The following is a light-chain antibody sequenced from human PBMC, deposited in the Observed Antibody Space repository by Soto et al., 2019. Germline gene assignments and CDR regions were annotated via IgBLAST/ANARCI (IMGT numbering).Light chain of an antibody. J-gene: IGKJ1*01. CDR2: AAS. Sequence: DIQMTQSPSSLSASVGDRVTVTCRASQSISTYLNWYQQKPGTAPKLLIYAASSSQSGVPSRFSGSGSGTDITLAISSLQPEDFATYYSQQSSSTPPTFGQGTKVEIK. V-gene: IGKV1-39*01. CDR1: QSISTY. CDR3: QQSSSTPPT.